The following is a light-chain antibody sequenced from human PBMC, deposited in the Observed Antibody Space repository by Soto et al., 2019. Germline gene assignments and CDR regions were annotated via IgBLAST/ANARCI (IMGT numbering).Light chain of an antibody. CDR2: NNN. J-gene: IGLJ3*02. Sequence: QSVLTQPPSASGTPGQRVTISCSGSSSNIGSNTVNWYQQLPGTAPKLLIYNNNQRPSGVPDRFSGSKSGTSASLASSGLQSEDEADYYCATWDDSLNAWVFGGGTKLTVL. CDR1: SSNIGSNT. CDR3: ATWDDSLNAWV. V-gene: IGLV1-44*01.